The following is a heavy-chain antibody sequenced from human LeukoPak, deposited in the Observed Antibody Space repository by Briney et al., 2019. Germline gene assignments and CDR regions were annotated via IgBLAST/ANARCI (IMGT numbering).Heavy chain of an antibody. D-gene: IGHD6-6*01. V-gene: IGHV3-30*18. CDR3: AKVRVYSSSSRDAFDI. CDR1: GFTFSSYG. J-gene: IGHJ3*02. CDR2: ISYDGNNK. Sequence: PGRSLRLSWAASGFTFSSYGMHWVRQAPGKGLEWVAFISYDGNNKNYADSVRGRFTVSRDNSKNRLYLQMNSLRADDTAVYYCAKVRVYSSSSRDAFDIWGQGTMVTVSS.